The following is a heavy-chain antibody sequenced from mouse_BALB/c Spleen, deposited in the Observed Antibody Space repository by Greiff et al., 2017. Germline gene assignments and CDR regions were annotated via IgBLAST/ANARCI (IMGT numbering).Heavy chain of an antibody. J-gene: IGHJ3*01. V-gene: IGHV14-3*02. CDR1: GFNIKDTY. CDR3: ARGYDPFAY. CDR2: IDPANGNT. D-gene: IGHD2-2*01. Sequence: EVQLVESGAELVKPGASVKLSCTASGFNIKDTYMHWVKQRPEQGLEWIGRIDPANGNTKYDPKFQGKATITADTSSNTAYLQLSSLTSEDTAVYYCARGYDPFAYWGQGTLVTVSA.